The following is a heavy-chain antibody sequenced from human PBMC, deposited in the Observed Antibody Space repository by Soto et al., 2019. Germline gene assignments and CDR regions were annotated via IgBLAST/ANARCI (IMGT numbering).Heavy chain of an antibody. CDR3: ARRVYSYSSSWHNWFDP. CDR1: GDSISSSRYY. J-gene: IGHJ5*02. D-gene: IGHD6-13*01. Sequence: SETLSLTCTVSGDSISSSRYYWGWIRQPPGKGLEWIGSIFYSGSTYYNPSLKGRVTISVDTSKNQFSLKLSSVTAADTAIYYCARRVYSYSSSWHNWFDPWGQGTLVT. CDR2: IFYSGST. V-gene: IGHV4-39*01.